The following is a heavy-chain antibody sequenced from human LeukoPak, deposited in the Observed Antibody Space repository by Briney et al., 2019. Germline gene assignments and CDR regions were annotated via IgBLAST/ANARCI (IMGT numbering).Heavy chain of an antibody. D-gene: IGHD1-26*01. Sequence: SETLSLTCTVSGGSISGSSYYWGWIRQPPGKGLEWIGSIYYSGSTYYNPSLKSRVTISVDTSKNQFSLKLSSVTAADTAVYYCARQAFGATGFDYWGQGTLVTVSS. CDR3: ARQAFGATGFDY. CDR2: IYYSGST. V-gene: IGHV4-39*01. CDR1: GGSISGSSYY. J-gene: IGHJ4*02.